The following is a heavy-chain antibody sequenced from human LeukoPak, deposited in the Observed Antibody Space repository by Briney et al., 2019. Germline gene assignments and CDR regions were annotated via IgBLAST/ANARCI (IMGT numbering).Heavy chain of an antibody. CDR3: ARGRRMVGAQRPLYFYYYYFDV. J-gene: IGHJ6*03. Sequence: SEALSLTCDVSGESFSDYYWSWIRQSPGKGLKWIGNINHSGSTNYNPSLKSRVTISIDTSKNRFSLNLTSVTAADTAVYYCARGRRMVGAQRPLYFYYYYFDVWGKGTTVTVSS. V-gene: IGHV4-34*01. D-gene: IGHD1-26*01. CDR1: GESFSDYY. CDR2: INHSGST.